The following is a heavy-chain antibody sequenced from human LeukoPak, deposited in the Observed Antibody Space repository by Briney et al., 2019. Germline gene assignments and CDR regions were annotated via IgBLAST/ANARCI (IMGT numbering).Heavy chain of an antibody. J-gene: IGHJ6*03. CDR3: AKRGGTESFYYYYYMDV. CDR1: GFTFSSYD. D-gene: IGHD2-15*01. CDR2: ISRSGGTT. Sequence: GGSLRLSCAASGFTFSSYDMTWVRQTPGKGLEWVALISRSGGTTYYADSVKGRFTISRDNSKSTLYLQMNSLRAEDTAEYYCAKRGGTESFYYYYYMDVWGKGTTVTVSS. V-gene: IGHV3-23*01.